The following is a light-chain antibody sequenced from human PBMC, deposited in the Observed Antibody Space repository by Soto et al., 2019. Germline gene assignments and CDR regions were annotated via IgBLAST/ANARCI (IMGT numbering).Light chain of an antibody. Sequence: DIVMTQSPLSLPVTPGEPASISCRSSQSLLHSNGYNYLDWYVQKPGQSPRLLMYLGSNRAPGVPDRFSGSGSGTDFTLKISRVEAEDVGVYYCMQALQTPPAFGQGTKVDIK. V-gene: IGKV2-28*01. CDR3: MQALQTPPA. CDR1: QSLLHSNGYNY. CDR2: LGS. J-gene: IGKJ1*01.